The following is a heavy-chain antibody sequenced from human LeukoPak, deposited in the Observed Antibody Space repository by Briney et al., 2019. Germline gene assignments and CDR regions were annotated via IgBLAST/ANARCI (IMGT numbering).Heavy chain of an antibody. D-gene: IGHD1-20*01. Sequence: PSETLSLTCTVSGYSISSGYYWGWIRQPPGKGLEWIGSIYHSGSTYYNPSLKSRVTISVDTSKNQFSLKVSSVTAADTAVYYCARRSVTGTLDYWGQGTLVTVTS. CDR3: ARRSVTGTLDY. V-gene: IGHV4-38-2*02. J-gene: IGHJ4*02. CDR2: IYHSGST. CDR1: GYSISSGYY.